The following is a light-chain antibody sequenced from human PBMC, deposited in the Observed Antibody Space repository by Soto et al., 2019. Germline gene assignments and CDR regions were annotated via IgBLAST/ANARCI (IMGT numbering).Light chain of an antibody. V-gene: IGKV3-15*01. CDR2: GAS. Sequence: EIVMTQSPATLSASPGERATLSCRASQSVSSNFAWYQQKPGQAPRLLISGASTMPTGIPSRFSGSGSGTEFSLTISSRQSAEFAVYYCQQYNDWPPLTFGRGTKVDIK. CDR3: QQYNDWPPLT. CDR1: QSVSSN. J-gene: IGKJ3*01.